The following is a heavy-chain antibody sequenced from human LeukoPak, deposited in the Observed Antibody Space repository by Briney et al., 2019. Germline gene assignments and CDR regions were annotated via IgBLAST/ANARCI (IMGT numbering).Heavy chain of an antibody. CDR1: GFAFSTYW. Sequence: QPGGSLRLSCAASGFAFSTYWMHWGRQAPGEGLVWVSHMNNDGRSTNYADSVKGRFTMSRDNAKNTLYLQMNSLRAEDTAVYYCATGGRYYLDNWGQGTLVTVSS. CDR3: ATGGRYYLDN. V-gene: IGHV3-74*01. J-gene: IGHJ4*02. CDR2: MNNDGRST.